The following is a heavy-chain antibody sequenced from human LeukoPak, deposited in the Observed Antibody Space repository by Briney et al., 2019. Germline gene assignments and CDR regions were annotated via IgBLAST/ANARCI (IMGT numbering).Heavy chain of an antibody. V-gene: IGHV3-49*04. J-gene: IGHJ4*02. D-gene: IGHD2/OR15-2a*01. Sequence: GGSLRLSCRTSGFTFTDYSMAWVRQIPGKGLECVGSIGRIIEYAASVRGRFTVSRDDPRSIAYLQMDSLKFEDTGVYYCTKWRGTSMLYFWGQGTLVTVSS. CDR1: GFTFTDYS. CDR3: TKWRGTSMLYF. CDR2: IGRII.